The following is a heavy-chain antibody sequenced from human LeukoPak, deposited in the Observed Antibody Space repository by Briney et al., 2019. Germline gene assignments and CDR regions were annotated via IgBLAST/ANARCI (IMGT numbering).Heavy chain of an antibody. CDR3: ANQNYYGSGSYPDS. V-gene: IGHV4-39*07. J-gene: IGHJ4*02. CDR1: GGSISSSSYY. CDR2: IYYSGST. Sequence: PSETLSLTCTVSGGSISSSSYYWGWIRQPPGKGLEWIGSIYYSGSTYYNPSLKSRVTISVDTSKNQFSLKLSSVTAADTAVYYCANQNYYGSGSYPDSWGQGTLVTVS. D-gene: IGHD3-10*01.